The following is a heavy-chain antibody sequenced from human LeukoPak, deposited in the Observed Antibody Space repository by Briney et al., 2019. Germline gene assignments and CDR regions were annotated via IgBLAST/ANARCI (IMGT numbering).Heavy chain of an antibody. CDR2: FYHGGST. CDR3: AREGSVGTMIVDY. Sequence: SETLSLTCTVSGYSISTGYYWDWIRQPPGKGLEWIGTFYHGGSTYYNPSLKSRVTISVGTSKNQFSLNLTSVTAADTAVYYCAREGSVGTMIVDYWGQGTLVTVSS. D-gene: IGHD3-22*01. J-gene: IGHJ4*02. CDR1: GYSISTGYY. V-gene: IGHV4-38-2*02.